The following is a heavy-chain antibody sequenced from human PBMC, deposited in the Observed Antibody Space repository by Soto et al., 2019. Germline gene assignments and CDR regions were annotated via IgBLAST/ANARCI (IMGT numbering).Heavy chain of an antibody. CDR1: GGSFSGYY. Sequence: QVQLQQWGAGLLKPSETLSLTCAVYGGSFSGYYWSWIRQPPGKGLEWIGDINHSGSTNYNPSLKSRVTISAHTYKNQFYLKLSSVTAADTAVYYCARGPHYYDSSGHARVLDYWGQGTLVTVSS. CDR3: ARGPHYYDSSGHARVLDY. D-gene: IGHD3-22*01. CDR2: INHSGST. V-gene: IGHV4-34*01. J-gene: IGHJ4*02.